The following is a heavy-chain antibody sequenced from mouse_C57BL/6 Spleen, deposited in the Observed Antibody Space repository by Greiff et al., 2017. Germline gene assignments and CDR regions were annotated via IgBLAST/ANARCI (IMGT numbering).Heavy chain of an antibody. Sequence: VQLQQSGPGLVAPSQSLSITCTVSGFSLTSYGVHWVRQPPGKGLEWLVVIWSDGSTTYNSALKSRLSISKDNSKSQVFLKMNSLQTDDTAMYYCARHPYGYPYYYAMDYWGQGTSVTVSS. CDR3: ARHPYGYPYYYAMDY. J-gene: IGHJ4*01. CDR2: IWSDGST. CDR1: GFSLTSYG. D-gene: IGHD2-2*01. V-gene: IGHV2-6-1*01.